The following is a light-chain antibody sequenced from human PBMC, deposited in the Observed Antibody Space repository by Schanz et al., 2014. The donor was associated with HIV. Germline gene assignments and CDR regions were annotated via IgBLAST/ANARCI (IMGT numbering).Light chain of an antibody. Sequence: QSALTQPASVSGSPGQSITFSCTGTNNDIGSYTYVSWYQQHPDKAPKLVVYGVFDRPSGVSNRFSGSKSGNTASLTISGLQAEDEADYYCSSLTTSDTVVFGGGTKLTV. CDR2: GVF. CDR1: NNDIGSYTY. J-gene: IGLJ2*01. V-gene: IGLV2-14*03. CDR3: SSLTTSDTVV.